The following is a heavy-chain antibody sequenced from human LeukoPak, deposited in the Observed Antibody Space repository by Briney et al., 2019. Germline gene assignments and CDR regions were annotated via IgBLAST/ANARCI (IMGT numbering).Heavy chain of an antibody. J-gene: IGHJ6*02. V-gene: IGHV4-34*01. CDR2: INHSGST. CDR1: GGSFSGYY. D-gene: IGHD5-18*01. CDR3: ARGVSAMGPYYYYGMDV. Sequence: SETLSLTCAVYGGSFSGYYWSWIRQPPGKGLEWVGEINHSGSTNYNPSLKSRATISVDTSNHQSSLKLSSMTAADTAGYYCARGVSAMGPYYYYGMDVWGQGTTVTVSS.